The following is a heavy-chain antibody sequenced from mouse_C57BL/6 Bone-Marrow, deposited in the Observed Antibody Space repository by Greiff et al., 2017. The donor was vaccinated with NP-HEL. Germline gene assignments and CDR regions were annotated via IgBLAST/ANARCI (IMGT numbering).Heavy chain of an antibody. CDR2: IHPNSGST. V-gene: IGHV1-64*01. D-gene: IGHD2-4*01. CDR3: ARAGNFDYDYERFAY. J-gene: IGHJ3*01. Sequence: QVQLQQPGAELVKPGASVKLSCKASGYTFTSYWMHWVKQRPGQGLEWIGMIHPNSGSTNYNEKFKSKATLTVDKSSSTAYMQLSSLTSEDSAVYYCARAGNFDYDYERFAYWGQGTLVTVSA. CDR1: GYTFTSYW.